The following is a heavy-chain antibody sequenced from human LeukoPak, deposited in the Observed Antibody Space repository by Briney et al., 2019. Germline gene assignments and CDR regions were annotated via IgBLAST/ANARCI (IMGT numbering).Heavy chain of an antibody. CDR2: IYYTGST. V-gene: IGHV4-39*07. D-gene: IGHD5-18*01. CDR1: GASISGSGYY. J-gene: IGHJ4*02. Sequence: SETLSLTCAVSGASISGSGYYLGWIRQPPGKGLEWIGNIYYTGSTYYNASLQSRVTISIDMSKNQFSLKLSSVTAADTAVYYCARDREDTPDYWGQGTLVTVSS. CDR3: ARDREDTPDY.